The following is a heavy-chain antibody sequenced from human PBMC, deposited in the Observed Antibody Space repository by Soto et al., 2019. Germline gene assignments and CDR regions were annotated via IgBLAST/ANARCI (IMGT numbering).Heavy chain of an antibody. CDR3: SRGMGYIGYDYPTEY. D-gene: IGHD5-12*01. CDR2: IYHGDSDT. CDR1: GYSFTSYW. J-gene: IGHJ4*02. Sequence: GESLKISCKGSGYSFTSYWIGWLRQMPGKGLEWMGIIYHGDSDTRYSPSFQGQVTISADKSISTAYLQWSSLKASDTAMYYCSRGMGYIGYDYPTEYWVQGTMVTVSS. V-gene: IGHV5-51*01.